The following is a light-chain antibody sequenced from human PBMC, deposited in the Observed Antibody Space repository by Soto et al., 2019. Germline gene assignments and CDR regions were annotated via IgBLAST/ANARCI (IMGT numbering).Light chain of an antibody. V-gene: IGKV3-20*01. CDR1: QIVSSNY. CDR3: QQYGSSPQT. CDR2: LAS. J-gene: IGKJ1*01. Sequence: EIVLTQSPGTLSLSPGERATLSCRASQIVSSNYLTWYQQKPGQAPRLLMYLASTRATGIPDRFRGSGSGTDFTLTISRLEPEDFAVYYCQQYGSSPQTFGQGTKVEIK.